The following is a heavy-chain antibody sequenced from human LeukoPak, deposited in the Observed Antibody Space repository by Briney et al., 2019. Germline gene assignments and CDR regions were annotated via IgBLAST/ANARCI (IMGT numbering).Heavy chain of an antibody. J-gene: IGHJ4*02. V-gene: IGHV3-9*01. Sequence: SGGSLRLSCAASGFTFDDYAMHWVRQAPGKGLEWVSGISWNSGSIGYADSVKGRFTIFRDNAKNSLYLQMNSLRAEDTALYYCAKDDYSSGRAYDYWGQGTLVTVFS. CDR2: ISWNSGSI. CDR1: GFTFDDYA. CDR3: AKDDYSSGRAYDY. D-gene: IGHD6-19*01.